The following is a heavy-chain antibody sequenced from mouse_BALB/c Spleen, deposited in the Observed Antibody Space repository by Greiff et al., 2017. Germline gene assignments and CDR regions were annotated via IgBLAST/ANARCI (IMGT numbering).Heavy chain of an antibody. J-gene: IGHJ4*01. CDR1: GYTFTDYN. V-gene: IGHV1S29*02. Sequence: EVQLQQSGPELVKPGASVKISCKASGYTFTDYNMHWVKQSHGKSLEWIGYIYPYNGGTGYNQKFKSKATLTVDNSSSTAYMELRSLTSEDSAVYYCARSKGARRWLAYYAMDYGGQGTSVTVSS. D-gene: IGHD2-3*01. CDR2: IYPYNGGT. CDR3: ARSKGARRWLAYYAMDY.